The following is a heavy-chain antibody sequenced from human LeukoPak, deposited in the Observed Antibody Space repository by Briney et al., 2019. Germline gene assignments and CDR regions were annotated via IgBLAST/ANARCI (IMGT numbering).Heavy chain of an antibody. CDR3: AGSYHYYMDV. CDR2: ISGSGGST. J-gene: IGHJ6*03. Sequence: SGGSLRLSCAASGFTFSSYAMSWVRQAPGKGLEWVSAISGSGGSTYYADSVKGRFTISRDNSKNTLYLQMNSLRAEDTAVYYCAGSYHYYMDVWGKGTTVTVSS. CDR1: GFTFSSYA. V-gene: IGHV3-23*01.